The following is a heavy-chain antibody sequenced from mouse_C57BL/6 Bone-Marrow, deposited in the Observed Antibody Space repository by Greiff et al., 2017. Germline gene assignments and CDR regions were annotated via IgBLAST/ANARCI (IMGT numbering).Heavy chain of an antibody. CDR3: ARPHYYGSSLDY. CDR1: GYTFTSYW. J-gene: IGHJ2*01. V-gene: IGHV1-64*01. Sequence: QVQLQQPGAELVKPGASVKLSCKASGYTFTSYWMHWVKQRPGQGLEWIGMIHPNSGSTNYNEKFKSKATLTVDKSSSTAYMQRSSLTSEDSAVXYCARPHYYGSSLDYWGQGTTLTVSS. D-gene: IGHD1-1*01. CDR2: IHPNSGST.